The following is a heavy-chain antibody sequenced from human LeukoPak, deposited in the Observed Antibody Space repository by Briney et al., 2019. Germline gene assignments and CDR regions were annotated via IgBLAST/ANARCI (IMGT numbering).Heavy chain of an antibody. J-gene: IGHJ4*02. V-gene: IGHV1-2*06. D-gene: IGHD1-26*01. CDR1: GYTFTGYY. CDR3: AREDSVGATSFDY. Sequence: ASVKVSCKASGYTFTGYYMHWVRQAPGQGLEWMGRINPNSGGTNYAQKFQGRVTMTRDTTISTAYMELSRLRSDDTAVYYCAREDSVGATSFDYWGQGTLVTVPS. CDR2: INPNSGGT.